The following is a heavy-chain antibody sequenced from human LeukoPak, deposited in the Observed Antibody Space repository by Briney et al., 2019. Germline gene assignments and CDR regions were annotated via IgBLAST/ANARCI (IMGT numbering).Heavy chain of an antibody. J-gene: IGHJ5*02. Sequence: GGSLRLSCAASGFTFSSYAMSWVRQAPGKGLEWGWAISGSGGSVYYADSVKGRFTISRDNSKKRLYLQRNSLRPEDTAVYHSARDRSVNSRYPSGFDPWGQGTLVTVSP. V-gene: IGHV3-23*01. CDR3: ARDRSVNSRYPSGFDP. CDR1: GFTFSSYA. D-gene: IGHD6-13*01. CDR2: ISGSGGSV.